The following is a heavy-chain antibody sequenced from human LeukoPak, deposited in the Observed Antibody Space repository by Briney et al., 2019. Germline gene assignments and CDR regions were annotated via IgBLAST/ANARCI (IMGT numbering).Heavy chain of an antibody. J-gene: IGHJ4*02. Sequence: PGGSLRLSCAASGFTFSRYWMHWVRQAPGKGVGWGSRINSDGSRTNYADPVKGGFTISREKAKKRMYMQMNRLRAEDTAGYYCARVSYYYDISCYYHPRQLDYWGQGTLVTVSS. D-gene: IGHD3-22*01. CDR1: GFTFSRYW. CDR3: ARVSYYYDISCYYHPRQLDY. V-gene: IGHV3-74*01. CDR2: INSDGSRT.